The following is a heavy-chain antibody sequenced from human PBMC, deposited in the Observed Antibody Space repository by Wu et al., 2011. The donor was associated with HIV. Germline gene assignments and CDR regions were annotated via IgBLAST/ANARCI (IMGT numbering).Heavy chain of an antibody. Sequence: EVQLEQSGAEVKKPGATVKISCKVSGYTFTDYFIHWVQKAPGKGLEWMGLIDPEDGETKCAEKFQGRVTMTADMSADTAYMELRTLRSEDSAIYYCARGPRAIPMREENWLDPWGQGTLVLVSS. J-gene: IGHJ5*02. CDR2: IDPEDGET. V-gene: IGHV1-69-2*01. CDR3: ARGPRAIPMREENWLDP. CDR1: GYTFTDYF. D-gene: IGHD2-21*01.